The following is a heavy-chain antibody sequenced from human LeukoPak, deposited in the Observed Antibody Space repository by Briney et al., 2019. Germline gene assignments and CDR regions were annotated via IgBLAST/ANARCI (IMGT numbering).Heavy chain of an antibody. Sequence: GGSLRLSCAASKFTYSDYFIGWIRQAPGQGLEWVSYISTSSDYTKYADSVKGRFTISRDNAKNSLYLQMNSLTAEDSAIYYCVRDGSDGDYILPYDRWRQGTLVTVSS. D-gene: IGHD4-17*01. V-gene: IGHV3-11*05. CDR2: ISTSSDYT. CDR3: VRDGSDGDYILPYDR. CDR1: KFTYSDYF. J-gene: IGHJ5*02.